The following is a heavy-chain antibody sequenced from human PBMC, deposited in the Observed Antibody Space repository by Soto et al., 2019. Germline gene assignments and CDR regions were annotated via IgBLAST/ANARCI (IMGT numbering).Heavy chain of an antibody. CDR3: ARWYGEIGGSYFDY. D-gene: IGHD3-10*01. CDR1: GGSISSGGYH. J-gene: IGHJ4*02. V-gene: IGHV4-31*03. Sequence: QVQLQESGPGLVKPSQTLSLTCTVSGGSISSGGYHWGWIRQYPGKGLEWIGYIHYSGSTYYNPSVKSRVAVSVDTSKNQFSGKLSSVTAADTAIYYCARWYGEIGGSYFDYWGQGTMVTVSS. CDR2: IHYSGST.